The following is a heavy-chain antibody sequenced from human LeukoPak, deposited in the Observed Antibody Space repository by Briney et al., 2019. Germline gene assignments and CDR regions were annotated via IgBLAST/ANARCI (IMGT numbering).Heavy chain of an antibody. V-gene: IGHV1-69*13. CDR2: IIPIFGTA. CDR3: ARAARYSYGSLYYYYMDV. CDR1: GGTFSSYA. J-gene: IGHJ6*03. D-gene: IGHD5-18*01. Sequence: ASVKVSCKASGGTFSSYAISWVRQAPGQGLEWMGGIIPIFGTANYAQKFQGRVTITADEPTSTAYMELSSLRSEDTAVYYCARAARYSYGSLYYYYMDVWGKGTTVTISS.